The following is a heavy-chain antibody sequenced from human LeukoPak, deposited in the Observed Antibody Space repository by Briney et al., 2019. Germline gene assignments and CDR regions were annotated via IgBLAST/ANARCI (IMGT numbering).Heavy chain of an antibody. Sequence: AGGSLRLSCAASGFTFSSYGMHWVRQAPGKGLEWVAFIRYDGSNKYYADSVKGRFTISRDNSKNTLYLQMNSLRAEDTAVYYCAKAVLITIFGVVIPPFGYWGQGTLVTVSS. CDR1: GFTFSSYG. J-gene: IGHJ4*02. CDR3: AKAVLITIFGVVIPPFGY. CDR2: IRYDGSNK. V-gene: IGHV3-30*02. D-gene: IGHD3-3*01.